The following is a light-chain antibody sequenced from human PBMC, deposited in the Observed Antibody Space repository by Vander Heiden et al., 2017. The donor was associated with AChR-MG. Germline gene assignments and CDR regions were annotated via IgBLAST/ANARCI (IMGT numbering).Light chain of an antibody. CDR1: KLGDKQ. CDR2: QYT. J-gene: IGLJ2*01. V-gene: IGLV3-1*01. Sequence: SYALTQPYSASVAPGQTATTTCSGGKLGDKQACWNQQKPGQSPVLVIDQYTKRPSGIPERFSGSNSGNTATLTLSGTQAMDEADDDGQAWAGSTVFGGGTKLTVL. CDR3: QAWAGSTV.